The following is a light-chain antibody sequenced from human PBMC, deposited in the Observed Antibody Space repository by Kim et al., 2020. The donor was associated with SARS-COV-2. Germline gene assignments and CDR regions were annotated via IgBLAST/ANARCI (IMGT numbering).Light chain of an antibody. Sequence: PGKTARMTCGGNNIGSKSVHWYQQKPGQAPVLVVYDDSDRPSGIPERFSGSNSGNTATLTISRVEAGDEADYYCQVWDSSSDHPVLFGGGTQLTVL. CDR1: NIGSKS. V-gene: IGLV3-21*03. J-gene: IGLJ2*01. CDR3: QVWDSSSDHPVL. CDR2: DDS.